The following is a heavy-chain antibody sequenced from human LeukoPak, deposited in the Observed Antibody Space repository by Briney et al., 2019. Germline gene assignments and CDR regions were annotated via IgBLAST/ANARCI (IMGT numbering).Heavy chain of an antibody. Sequence: GGSLRLSCAASGFTFSSYSMNWVRQAPGKGLEWVSSISSSSSYIYYADSVKGRFTISRDNAKNSLYLQMDSLRAEDTAVYYCARVSGKQSSSWYAFDIWGQGTMVTVSS. CDR2: ISSSSSYI. D-gene: IGHD6-13*01. CDR3: ARVSGKQSSSWYAFDI. V-gene: IGHV3-21*01. CDR1: GFTFSSYS. J-gene: IGHJ3*02.